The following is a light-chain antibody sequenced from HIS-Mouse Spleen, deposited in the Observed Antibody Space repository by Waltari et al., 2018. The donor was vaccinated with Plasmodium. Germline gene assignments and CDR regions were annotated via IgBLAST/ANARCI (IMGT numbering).Light chain of an antibody. CDR1: SSDDGGDNS. CDR3: SSYAGSNNLV. Sequence: QSALTQPTSASGSPRQSVTISCTGTSSDDGGDNSVSWYQQHPGKAPRLMSYAASKRPSGVPDRLSGSKSGNAASLTVSGLQAEDEADYYCSSYAGSNNLVFGGGTKLTVL. CDR2: AAS. V-gene: IGLV2-8*01. J-gene: IGLJ2*01.